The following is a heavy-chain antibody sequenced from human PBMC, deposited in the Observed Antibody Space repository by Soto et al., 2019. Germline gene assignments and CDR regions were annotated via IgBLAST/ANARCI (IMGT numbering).Heavy chain of an antibody. D-gene: IGHD3-10*01. CDR1: GYTFSSYG. CDR3: AREGYYSGSGTYSPPRYYGMDV. J-gene: IGHJ6*02. V-gene: IGHV1-18*01. Sequence: QVQLVQSGAEVKRAGASVKVSCKASGYTFSSYGLSWVRQAPGQGLEWMGWISDYNGNTHYAQKFQGRVLMTTDTSTRTAAMELRSLRSDDTAVYFCAREGYYSGSGTYSPPRYYGMDVWGQGTTVTVSS. CDR2: ISDYNGNT.